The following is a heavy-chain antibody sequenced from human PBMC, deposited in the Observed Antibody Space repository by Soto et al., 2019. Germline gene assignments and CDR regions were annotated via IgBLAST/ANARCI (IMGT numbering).Heavy chain of an antibody. CDR3: ASDLHYYVRSGYHVPYFDF. J-gene: IGHJ4*02. Sequence: SVKVSCKASGGTFSSYAISWVRQAPGQGLEWMGGIIPIFGTANYAQKFQGRVTITADESTSTAYMELSSLRSEGTAVYYCASDLHYYVRSGYHVPYFDFWGQATLVTVSS. CDR2: IIPIFGTA. V-gene: IGHV1-69*13. CDR1: GGTFSSYA. D-gene: IGHD3-22*01.